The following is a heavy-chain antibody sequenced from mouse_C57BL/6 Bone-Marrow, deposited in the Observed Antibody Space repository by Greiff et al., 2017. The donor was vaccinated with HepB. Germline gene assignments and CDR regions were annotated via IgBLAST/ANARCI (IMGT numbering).Heavy chain of an antibody. CDR2: ISDGGSYT. J-gene: IGHJ4*01. CDR1: GFTFSSYA. D-gene: IGHD2-4*01. V-gene: IGHV5-4*01. Sequence: EVQLVESGGGLVKPGGSLKLSCAASGFTFSSYAMSWVRQTPEKRLEWVATISDGGSYTYYPDNVKGRFTISRDNAKNNLYLQMSHLKSEDTAMYYCARDEGLRRRRRVYYAMDYWGQGTSVTVSS. CDR3: ARDEGLRRRRRVYYAMDY.